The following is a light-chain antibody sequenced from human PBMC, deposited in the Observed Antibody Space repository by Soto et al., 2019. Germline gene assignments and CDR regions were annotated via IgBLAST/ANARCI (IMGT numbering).Light chain of an antibody. Sequence: QSALTQPASVSGSPGQSITISCTGTSSDVGGYNYVSWYQQHPGKAPKLMLYDVSYRPSGVSTRFSGSKSGNTASLTISGLQAEDEADYYCSSYTSSSFYVFGSGTKLTVL. CDR1: SSDVGGYNY. V-gene: IGLV2-14*01. CDR2: DVS. J-gene: IGLJ1*01. CDR3: SSYTSSSFYV.